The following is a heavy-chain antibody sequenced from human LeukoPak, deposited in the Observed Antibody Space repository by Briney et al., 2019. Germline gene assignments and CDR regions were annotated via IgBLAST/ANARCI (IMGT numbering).Heavy chain of an antibody. V-gene: IGHV3-33*08. CDR3: AREHLVGYFDY. Sequence: GGSLRLSCAASGFTFSSYAMSWVRQAPGKGLEWVAVIWYDGSNKYYADSVKGRFTISRDNSKNTLYLQMNSLRAEDTAVYYCAREHLVGYFDYWGQGTLVTVSS. CDR2: IWYDGSNK. J-gene: IGHJ4*02. D-gene: IGHD2-15*01. CDR1: GFTFSSYA.